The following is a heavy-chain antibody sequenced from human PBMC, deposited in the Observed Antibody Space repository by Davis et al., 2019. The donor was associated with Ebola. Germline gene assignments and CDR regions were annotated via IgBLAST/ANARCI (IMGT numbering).Heavy chain of an antibody. CDR1: GGTFSSYA. D-gene: IGHD3-22*01. CDR2: IIPMFGAA. CDR3: ARGVGSNGYYSARY. Sequence: SVKVSCKASGGTFSSYAISWVRQAPGQGLEWMGGIIPMFGAADYAQKVQGRVTITADASTSTVYMELSSLKSEDTAVYYCARGVGSNGYYSARYRGQGTLVTVSS. J-gene: IGHJ4*02. V-gene: IGHV1-69*13.